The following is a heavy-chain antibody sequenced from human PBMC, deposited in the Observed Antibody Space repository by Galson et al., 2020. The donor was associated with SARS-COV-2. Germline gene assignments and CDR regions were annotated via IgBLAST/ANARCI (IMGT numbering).Heavy chain of an antibody. CDR1: GFTFSSYG. V-gene: IGHV3-33*01. CDR3: ARDRDFWSGYYLDY. D-gene: IGHD3-3*01. J-gene: IGHJ4*02. Sequence: TGGSLRLSCAASGFTFSSYGMHWVRQAPGKGLEWVAVIWYDGSNKYYADSVKGRFTISRDNSKNTLYLQMNSLRAEDTAVYYCARDRDFWSGYYLDYGGQGTLVPVSS. CDR2: IWYDGSNK.